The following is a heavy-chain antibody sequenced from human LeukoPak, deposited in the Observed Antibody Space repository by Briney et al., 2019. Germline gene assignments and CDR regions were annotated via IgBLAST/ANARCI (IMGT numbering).Heavy chain of an antibody. CDR1: GFTFSSYG. V-gene: IGHV3-30*03. CDR3: ARLPLWFGELWLYGMDV. D-gene: IGHD3-10*01. J-gene: IGHJ6*02. Sequence: GGSLRLSCAASGFTFSSYGMHWVRQAPGKGLEWVAVISYDGSNKYYADSVKGRFTISRDNSKNTLYLQMNSLRAEDTAVYYCARLPLWFGELWLYGMDVWGQGTTVTVSS. CDR2: ISYDGSNK.